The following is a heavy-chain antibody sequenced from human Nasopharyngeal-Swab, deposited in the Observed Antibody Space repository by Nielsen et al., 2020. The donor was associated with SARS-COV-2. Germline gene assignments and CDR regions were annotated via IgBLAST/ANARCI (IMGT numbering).Heavy chain of an antibody. Sequence: GGSLRLSCAASGFTFSSYSMNWVRQAPGKGLEWVSYISSSSTIYYADSVKGRFTISRDNAKNSLYLQMNSLRAEDTAVYYCARSESEHYDFWSATGKNWFDPWGQGTLVTVSS. V-gene: IGHV3-48*04. CDR3: ARSESEHYDFWSATGKNWFDP. CDR1: GFTFSSYS. J-gene: IGHJ5*02. CDR2: ISSSSTI. D-gene: IGHD3-3*01.